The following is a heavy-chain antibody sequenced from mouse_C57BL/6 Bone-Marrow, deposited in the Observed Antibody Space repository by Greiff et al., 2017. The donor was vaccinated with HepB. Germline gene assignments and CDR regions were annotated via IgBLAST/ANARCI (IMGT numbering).Heavy chain of an antibody. CDR1: GYTFTDYN. Sequence: VQLQQSGPELVKPGASVKIPCKASGYTFTDYNMDWVKQSHGKSLEWIGDINPNNGGTIYNQKFKGKATLTVDKSSSTAYMELRSLTSEDTAVYYCARKGSLLWSVAYWGQGTLVTVSA. CDR2: INPNNGGT. CDR3: ARKGSLLWSVAY. V-gene: IGHV1-18*01. J-gene: IGHJ3*01. D-gene: IGHD2-1*01.